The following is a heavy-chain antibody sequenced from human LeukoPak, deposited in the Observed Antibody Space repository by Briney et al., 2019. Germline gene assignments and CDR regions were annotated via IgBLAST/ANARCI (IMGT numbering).Heavy chain of an antibody. Sequence: WGALRLSCAASGFIFISYDMSGVRQPPARQGEGVSASSGSGGSTYYADSVKGRFTISRDNSKNTLYLQMNSLRAEDTAVYYCARDGIRQLWLDYFDYWGQGTLVTVSS. D-gene: IGHD5-18*01. CDR1: GFIFISYD. CDR3: ARDGIRQLWLDYFDY. CDR2: SSGSGGST. J-gene: IGHJ4*02. V-gene: IGHV3-23*01.